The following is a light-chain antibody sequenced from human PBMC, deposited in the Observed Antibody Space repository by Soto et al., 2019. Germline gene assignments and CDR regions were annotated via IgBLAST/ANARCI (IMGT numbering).Light chain of an antibody. V-gene: IGLV1-44*01. CDR2: VND. Sequence: QSVLTQPPSMSGTPGQRVTISCSGSRSNIGGNAVTWYQQVPGTAPKLLIYVNDQRPSGVSDRFSGSKSATSASLAISGLQSEDEADYYCAVWDDNLKGLFGGGTKLTVL. J-gene: IGLJ2*01. CDR1: RSNIGGNA. CDR3: AVWDDNLKGL.